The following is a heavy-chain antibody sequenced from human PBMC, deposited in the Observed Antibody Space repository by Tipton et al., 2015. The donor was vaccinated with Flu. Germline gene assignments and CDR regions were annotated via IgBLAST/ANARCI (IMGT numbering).Heavy chain of an antibody. CDR1: GGSISYYY. CDR3: ARAGTTWGRMDV. D-gene: IGHD3-16*01. J-gene: IGHJ6*02. Sequence: TLSLTCTVSGGSISYYYWSWIRQPPGKGLEWIGYIYYSGSTNYNPSLKSRVTISVDTSKNQFSLKLSSVTAADTAVYYCARAGTTWGRMDVWGQGTTVTVPS. CDR2: IYYSGST. V-gene: IGHV4-59*01.